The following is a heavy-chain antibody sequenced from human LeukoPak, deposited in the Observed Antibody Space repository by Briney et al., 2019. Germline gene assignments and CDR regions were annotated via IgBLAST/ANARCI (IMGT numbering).Heavy chain of an antibody. V-gene: IGHV1-46*01. CDR3: ARGRDGSGSLNWFDP. CDR1: GYTFSRFY. Sequence: ASVKVSCEASGYTFSRFYIHWVRQAPGQGLEWMGTIKSSGGFTTYAQKFQDRVTMTRHTSTSTLYMELSNLRSEDTAVYYCARGRDGSGSLNWFDPWGLGTLVTVAS. CDR2: IKSSGGFT. D-gene: IGHD3-10*01. J-gene: IGHJ5*02.